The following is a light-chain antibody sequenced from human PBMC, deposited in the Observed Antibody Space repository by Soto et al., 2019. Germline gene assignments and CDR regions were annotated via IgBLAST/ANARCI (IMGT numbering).Light chain of an antibody. CDR1: QSVSSTY. V-gene: IGKV3-20*01. CDR3: QQYHIWLT. J-gene: IGKJ4*01. CDR2: GAS. Sequence: EIVLTQSPGTLSLSPGERATLSCRASQSVSSTYLAWYQHKPGQAPRLLIYGASSRATGIPDRFSGSGSGTDFTLIISRLEPEDIAVYYCQQYHIWLTFGGGTKVDIK.